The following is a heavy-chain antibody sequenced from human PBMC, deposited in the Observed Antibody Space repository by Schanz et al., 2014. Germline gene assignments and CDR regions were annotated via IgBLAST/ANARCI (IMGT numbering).Heavy chain of an antibody. D-gene: IGHD1-26*01. J-gene: IGHJ4*02. CDR3: AKEGSIYWDRSVDY. V-gene: IGHV3-53*01. Sequence: EVQLVESGGGLIQPGGSLRLSCVASGFTVSSNYMSWVRQAPGKGLEWVSVIYSDGRTYYGDSVKGRFTISRDNSKNTLYLQMNSLRDEDTAVYYCAKEGSIYWDRSVDYWGQGTLVTVSS. CDR2: IYSDGRT. CDR1: GFTVSSNY.